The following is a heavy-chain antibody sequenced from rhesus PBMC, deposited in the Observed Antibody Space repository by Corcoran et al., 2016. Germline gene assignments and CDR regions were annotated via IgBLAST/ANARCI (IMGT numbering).Heavy chain of an antibody. CDR2: ISGSGGNT. CDR1: GGSLSSDY. J-gene: IGHJ4*01. V-gene: IGHV4-173*01. CDR3: ARTTELGIPFDY. D-gene: IGHD5-42*01. Sequence: QLQLQESGPGLGKPSETLSLTCAVSGGSLSSDYWSWIRHPPGKGLEWIGRISGSGGNTDYNPSLKSRVTISIATSKNQFSLRLRSVTAADTAVYYCARTTELGIPFDYWGQGVQVTVSS.